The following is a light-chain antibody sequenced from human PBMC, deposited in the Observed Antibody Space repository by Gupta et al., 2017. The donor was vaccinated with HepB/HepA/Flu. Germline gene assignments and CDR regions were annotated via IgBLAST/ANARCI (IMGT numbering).Light chain of an antibody. V-gene: IGLV2-23*02. CDR1: SSDVGSYDL. CDR3: CSYGGRSTGG. J-gene: IGLJ3*02. CDR2: EVT. Sequence: QSALPQPASVSGSPGQSITISCTGTSSDVGSYDLVSWYQRHRGKAPKRMMYEVTKRPSGVSYRFSGSKSANNASLTISGLQAEDEAYDVCCSYGGRSTGGLGGGTKM.